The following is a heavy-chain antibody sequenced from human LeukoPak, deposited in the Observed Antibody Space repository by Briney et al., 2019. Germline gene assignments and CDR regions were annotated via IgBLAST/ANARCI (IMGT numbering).Heavy chain of an antibody. J-gene: IGHJ3*02. CDR2: ISAYNGNT. Sequence: GASVKVSCKASGYTFTSYGISWVRQAPGQGLEWMGWISAYNGNTNYAQKLQGRVTMTTDTSTSTAYMELRSLRSDDTAVYYCARVDYDFWSGFRDAFDIWGQGTMVTVSS. D-gene: IGHD3-3*01. CDR1: GYTFTSYG. CDR3: ARVDYDFWSGFRDAFDI. V-gene: IGHV1-18*01.